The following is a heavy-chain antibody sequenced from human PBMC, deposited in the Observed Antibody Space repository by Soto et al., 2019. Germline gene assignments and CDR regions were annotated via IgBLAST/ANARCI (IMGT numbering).Heavy chain of an antibody. V-gene: IGHV1-69*01. J-gene: IGHJ6*02. CDR1: GGTFSSYA. D-gene: IGHD2-2*01. Sequence: QVQLVQSGAEVKKPGSSVKVSCKASGGTFSSYAISWVQQAPGQGLEWMGGIIPIFGTANYAQKFQGRVTITADESTSTAYMELSSLRSEDTAVYYCARVPAAIYYYGMDVWGQGTTVTVSS. CDR2: IIPIFGTA. CDR3: ARVPAAIYYYGMDV.